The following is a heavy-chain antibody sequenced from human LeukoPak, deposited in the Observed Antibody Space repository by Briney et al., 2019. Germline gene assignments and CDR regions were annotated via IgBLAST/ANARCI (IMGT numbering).Heavy chain of an antibody. CDR1: GYSFTSYW. Sequence: GESLKISCKGSGYSFTSYWIGWVRQMPGKGLEWMGIIYPGDSDTRYSPSFQGQITISADKSIRTAYLQWSSLKASDTAMYYCARLARQLLWFGEGRGYFDYWGQGTLVTVSS. CDR2: IYPGDSDT. V-gene: IGHV5-51*01. CDR3: ARLARQLLWFGEGRGYFDY. J-gene: IGHJ4*02. D-gene: IGHD3-10*01.